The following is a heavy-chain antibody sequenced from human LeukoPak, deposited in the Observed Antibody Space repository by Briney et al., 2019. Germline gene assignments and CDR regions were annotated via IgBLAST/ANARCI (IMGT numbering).Heavy chain of an antibody. J-gene: IGHJ6*04. D-gene: IGHD1-14*01. Sequence: GGSLRLSCAASGFTFSSYAMHWVRQAPGKGLEYVSAISSNGGSTYYANSVKGRFTISRDNSKNTLYLQMGSLRAEDMAVYYCARESEMDVWGKGTTVTVSS. CDR2: ISSNGGST. CDR1: GFTFSSYA. CDR3: ARESEMDV. V-gene: IGHV3-64*01.